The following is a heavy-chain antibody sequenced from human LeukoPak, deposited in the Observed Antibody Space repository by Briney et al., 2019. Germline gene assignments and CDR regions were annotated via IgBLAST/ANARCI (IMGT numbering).Heavy chain of an antibody. CDR3: AKDPHSSVVTEFRIPPLDAVDI. J-gene: IGHJ3*02. CDR1: GFTFSSYA. D-gene: IGHD3-16*02. Sequence: GGSLRLSCAASGFTFSSYAMSWVRQAPGKGLEWVSAISGSGGSTYYADSVKGRFTISRDNSKNTLYLQMNSLRAEDTAVYYCAKDPHSSVVTEFRIPPLDAVDIWGQGTMVTVSS. CDR2: ISGSGGST. V-gene: IGHV3-23*01.